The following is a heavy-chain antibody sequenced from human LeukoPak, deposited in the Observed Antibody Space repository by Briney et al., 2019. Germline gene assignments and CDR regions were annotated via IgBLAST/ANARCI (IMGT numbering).Heavy chain of an antibody. CDR1: AFAFSNHA. J-gene: IGHJ4*02. CDR3: ARFVGATSYFDY. CDR2: ISISGGTT. D-gene: IGHD1-26*01. V-gene: IGHV3-23*01. Sequence: GESLRLSCTASAFAFSNHAMSWVRQAPGKGLEWVPSISISGGTTYYADSVKGRFTISRENSKSALYLQMNNLRADDTAVYYCARFVGATSYFDYWGQGTLVTVSS.